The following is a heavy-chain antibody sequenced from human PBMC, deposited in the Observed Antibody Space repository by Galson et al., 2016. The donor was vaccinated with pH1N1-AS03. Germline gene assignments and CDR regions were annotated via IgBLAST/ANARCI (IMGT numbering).Heavy chain of an antibody. D-gene: IGHD5-18*01. CDR1: GFTFRDYN. V-gene: IGHV3-21*01. CDR2: IEASSTYI. CDR3: ARDTARSFDY. J-gene: IGHJ4*02. Sequence: SLRLSCAVSGFTFRDYNLNWVRQAPGKGPEWVSSIEASSTYIYYADSVKGRFTISRYNSKNSLYLQMNSLRAEDTAVYYCARDTARSFDYWGLGTLVSVSS.